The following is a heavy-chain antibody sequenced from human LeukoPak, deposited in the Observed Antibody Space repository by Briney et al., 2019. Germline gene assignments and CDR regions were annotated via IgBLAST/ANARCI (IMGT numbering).Heavy chain of an antibody. CDR3: ATGGGPGRFGELFRGYFFDY. V-gene: IGHV3-48*03. CDR2: ISSSSSTI. Sequence: PGGSLRLSCAASGFTFSSYEMNWVRQAPGKGLEWVSYISSSSSTIYYSDSLKGRFTISRDNAKNSLYLQMNSLRAEDTAVYYCATGGGPGRFGELFRGYFFDYWGQGTLVTVSS. D-gene: IGHD3-10*01. CDR1: GFTFSSYE. J-gene: IGHJ4*02.